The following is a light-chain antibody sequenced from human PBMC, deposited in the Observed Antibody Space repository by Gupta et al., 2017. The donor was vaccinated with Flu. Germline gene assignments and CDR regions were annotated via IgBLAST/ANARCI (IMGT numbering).Light chain of an antibody. CDR3: QSYDSSLSGYV. CDR2: GND. Sequence: SVLTQPPSVSGAQGQRVTISCTGRSSNIGACYDVHWYRQLPGTAPKLLIYGNDNRPSGVPDRFSASTSGTSASLAITGLQAEDEADYYCQSYDSSLSGYVFGTGTTVTVL. CDR1: SSNIGACYD. J-gene: IGLJ1*01. V-gene: IGLV1-40*01.